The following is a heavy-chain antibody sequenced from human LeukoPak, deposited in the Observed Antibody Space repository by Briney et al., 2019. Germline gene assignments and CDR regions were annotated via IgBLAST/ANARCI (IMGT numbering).Heavy chain of an antibody. V-gene: IGHV3-30*18. CDR2: ISYDGSNK. Sequence: PGGSLRLSCAASGFTFSSYGMHWVRQAPGKGLEWVAVISYDGSNKYYADSVKGRFTISRDNSKNTLYLQMNSLRAEDTAVYYCAKDSSAPYYYYYGMDVWGQGTTVTVSS. CDR1: GFTFSSYG. CDR3: AKDSSAPYYYYYGMDV. J-gene: IGHJ6*02. D-gene: IGHD3-22*01.